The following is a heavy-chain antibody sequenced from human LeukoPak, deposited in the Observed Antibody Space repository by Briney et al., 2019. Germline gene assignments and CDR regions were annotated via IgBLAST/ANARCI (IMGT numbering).Heavy chain of an antibody. CDR1: GGSFSGYY. Sequence: SETLSLTCAVYGGSFSGYYWSWIRQPPGKGLEWIGEINHSGSTNYNPSLKSRVTISVDTSKNQFSLKLSSVTAADAAVYYCAREERLLWFGELSTRPYYFDYWGQGTLVTVSS. CDR3: AREERLLWFGELSTRPYYFDY. V-gene: IGHV4-34*01. CDR2: INHSGST. D-gene: IGHD3-10*01. J-gene: IGHJ4*02.